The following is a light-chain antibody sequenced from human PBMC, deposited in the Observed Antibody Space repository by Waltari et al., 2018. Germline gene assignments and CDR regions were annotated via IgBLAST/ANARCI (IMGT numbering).Light chain of an antibody. CDR2: STS. Sequence: DIQMTQSPSSVSASVGDRVTISCRASQGVGSWVAWYQQKPGKAPELLIYSTSTLQSGVPSRFSGSGSGTDFTLTISSLQPEDFATYYSQQSKSHPLTFGGGTKVEI. CDR3: QQSKSHPLT. CDR1: QGVGSW. J-gene: IGKJ4*01. V-gene: IGKV1-12*01.